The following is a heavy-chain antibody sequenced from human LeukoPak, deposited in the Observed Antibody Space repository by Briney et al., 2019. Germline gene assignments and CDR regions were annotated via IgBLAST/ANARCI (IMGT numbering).Heavy chain of an antibody. Sequence: ASVKVSCKASGYTFTSYYMHWVRQAPGQGLEWMGIINPSGGSTSYAQKFQGRVTMTTDTSTSTAYMELRSLRSDDTAVYYCARDPEAAAGAFDIWGQGTMVTVSS. D-gene: IGHD6-13*01. CDR2: INPSGGST. CDR1: GYTFTSYY. V-gene: IGHV1-46*01. J-gene: IGHJ3*02. CDR3: ARDPEAAAGAFDI.